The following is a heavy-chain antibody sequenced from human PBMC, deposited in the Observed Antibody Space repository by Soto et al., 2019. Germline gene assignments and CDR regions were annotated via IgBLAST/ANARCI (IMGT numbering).Heavy chain of an antibody. J-gene: IGHJ6*02. Sequence: QVQLQQSGPRLVKPSQTLSLTCAISGDSVSSNSVSWNWIRQSPSRGLEWLGRTYYRSKWYNDYALTVKSQITIHPDTYKYQFYLHMNSVTPEDTAVYYCARTRVYDSYNYYGMAVWGQGTTVTVSS. V-gene: IGHV6-1*01. CDR3: ARTRVYDSYNYYGMAV. CDR1: GDSVSSNSVS. D-gene: IGHD3-16*01. CDR2: TYYRSKWYN.